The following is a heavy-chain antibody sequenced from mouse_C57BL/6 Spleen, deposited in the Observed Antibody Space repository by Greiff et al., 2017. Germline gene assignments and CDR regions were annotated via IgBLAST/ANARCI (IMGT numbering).Heavy chain of an antibody. V-gene: IGHV5-6*01. J-gene: IGHJ2*01. CDR3: ARMGYDYDY. Sequence: EVKLMESGGDLVKPGGSLKLSCAASGFTFSSYGMSWVRQTPDKRLEWVATISSGGSYTYYPDSVKGRFTISRDNAKNTLYLQMSSLKSEDTAMYYCARMGYDYDYWGQGTTLTVSS. D-gene: IGHD2-4*01. CDR2: ISSGGSYT. CDR1: GFTFSSYG.